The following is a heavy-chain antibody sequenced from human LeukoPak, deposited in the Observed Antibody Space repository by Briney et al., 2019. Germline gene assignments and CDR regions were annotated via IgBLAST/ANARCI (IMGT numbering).Heavy chain of an antibody. D-gene: IGHD6-19*01. CDR3: ARESGNGYSSGWYPYYYGMDV. V-gene: IGHV3-33*01. CDR1: GFTFSSYG. J-gene: IGHJ6*02. CDR2: IWYDGSNK. Sequence: PGRSLRLSCAASGFTFSSYGMHWVRQAPGKGLEWVPVIWYDGSNKYYADSVKGRFTISRDNSKNTLYLQMNSLRAEDTAVYYCARESGNGYSSGWYPYYYGMDVWGQGTTVTVSS.